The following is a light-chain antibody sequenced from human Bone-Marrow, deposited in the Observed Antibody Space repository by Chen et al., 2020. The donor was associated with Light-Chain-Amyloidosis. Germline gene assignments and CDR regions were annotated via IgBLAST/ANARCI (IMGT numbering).Light chain of an antibody. CDR1: SGSIATNY. V-gene: IGLV6-57*01. CDR2: DDD. Sequence: NFMLTQPHSVSESPGKTVIISCTRSSGSIATNYVQWYQQRPGSSPTTVIFDDDQRPSGVPDRFSGSLDRSSNSASLTISVLKTEDEADYYCQSYQGSSQGVFGGGTKLTVL. J-gene: IGLJ3*02. CDR3: QSYQGSSQGV.